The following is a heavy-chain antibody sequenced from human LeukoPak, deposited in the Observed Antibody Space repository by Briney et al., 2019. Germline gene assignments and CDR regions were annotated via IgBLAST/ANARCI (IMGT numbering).Heavy chain of an antibody. CDR1: GGSISSSSYY. CDR3: ARDRITGTTNAFDI. CDR2: IYYSGST. Sequence: SETLSLTCTVSGGSISSSSYYWGWIRQPPGKGLEWIGSIYYSGSTYCNPSLKSRVTISVDTSKNQFSLKLSSVTAADTAVYYCARDRITGTTNAFDIWGQGTMVTVSS. V-gene: IGHV4-39*07. J-gene: IGHJ3*02. D-gene: IGHD1-20*01.